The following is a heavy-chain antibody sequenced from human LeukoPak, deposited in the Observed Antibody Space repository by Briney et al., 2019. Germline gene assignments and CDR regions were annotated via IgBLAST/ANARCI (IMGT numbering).Heavy chain of an antibody. CDR1: GDSISSGDHY. CDR2: IYYSGTT. CDR3: ARGAYSYDSSGYYSAFDI. V-gene: IGHV4-30-4*08. Sequence: SETLSLTCTVSGDSISSGDHYWNWIRQPPGKGLEWIGYIYYSGTTYYNPSLKSRVTVSVDTSKNQFSLKLSSVTAADTAIYYCARGAYSYDSSGYYSAFDIWGQGTMVTVSS. D-gene: IGHD3-22*01. J-gene: IGHJ3*02.